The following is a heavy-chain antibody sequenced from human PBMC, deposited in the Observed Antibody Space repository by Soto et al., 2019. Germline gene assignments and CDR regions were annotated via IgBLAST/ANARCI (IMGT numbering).Heavy chain of an antibody. J-gene: IGHJ4*02. Sequence: SVKVSCKASGGSFSTLGINWVRQAPGQGLEWMGGIIPLFGKARYAETSQGRVTITADTSTGTAYMEVSSLRSDDTAVFYCATAHNSGWYFFDYWGPGTLVTVAS. V-gene: IGHV1-69*06. CDR2: IIPLFGKA. CDR3: ATAHNSGWYFFDY. CDR1: GGSFSTLG. D-gene: IGHD6-19*01.